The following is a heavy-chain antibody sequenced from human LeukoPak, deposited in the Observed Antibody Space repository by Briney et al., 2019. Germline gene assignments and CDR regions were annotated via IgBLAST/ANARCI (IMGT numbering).Heavy chain of an antibody. V-gene: IGHV1-18*01. D-gene: IGHD5-18*01. CDR3: ARLGYSYGLYYFDY. J-gene: IGHJ4*02. CDR1: GYTLTSYG. Sequence: ASVKVSCKASGYTLTSYGISWVRQAPGQGLEWMGWISAYNGNTNYAQKLQGRVTMTTDTSTSTAYMELRSLRSDDTAVYYCARLGYSYGLYYFDYWGQGTLVTVPS. CDR2: ISAYNGNT.